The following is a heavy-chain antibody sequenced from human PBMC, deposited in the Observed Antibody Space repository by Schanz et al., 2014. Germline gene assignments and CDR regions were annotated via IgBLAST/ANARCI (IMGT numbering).Heavy chain of an antibody. CDR2: IQGGASAGTT. V-gene: IGHV3-15*01. CDR1: GFSFGSYA. Sequence: EVQLVESGGGLVQRGGSLRLSCAASGFSFGSYAMSWVRQAPGKGLEWLGRIQGGASAGTTDYAAPVKGRFTISRDDSKNTMYLQMNSLKTEDTAVYYCKWELHVYYGMDVWGQGTAVTVSS. J-gene: IGHJ6*02. D-gene: IGHD1-26*01. CDR3: KWELHVYYGMDV.